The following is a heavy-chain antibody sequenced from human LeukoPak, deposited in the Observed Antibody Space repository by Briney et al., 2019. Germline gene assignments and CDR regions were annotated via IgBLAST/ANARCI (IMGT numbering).Heavy chain of an antibody. J-gene: IGHJ6*02. D-gene: IGHD2-2*01. CDR2: INHSGST. CDR1: GRTVINYF. Sequence: PGGSLRLSCAASGRTVINYFVTWIRQPPGKGLEWIGEINHSGSTNYNPSLKSRVTISVDTSKNQFSLKLSSVTAADTAVYYCARGPNFLLSGGSDIVVVPAAGEETPDYGMDVWGQGTTVTVSS. V-gene: IGHV4-34*01. CDR3: ARGPNFLLSGGSDIVVVPAAGEETPDYGMDV.